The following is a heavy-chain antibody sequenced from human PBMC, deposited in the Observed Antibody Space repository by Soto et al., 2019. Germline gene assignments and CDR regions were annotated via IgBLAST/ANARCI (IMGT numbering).Heavy chain of an antibody. V-gene: IGHV4-59*01. Sequence: SETLSLTCTVSGGSISTNFWTWIRQPPGKGLEWIGNIYYSGSTNYNPSLKSRVTISVDTSKKQFSLKLSSVTAADTAVYFCATERRGSGSVDAFDLWVQGSMVT. CDR3: ATERRGSGSVDAFDL. CDR2: IYYSGST. CDR1: GGSISTNF. D-gene: IGHD3-22*01. J-gene: IGHJ3*01.